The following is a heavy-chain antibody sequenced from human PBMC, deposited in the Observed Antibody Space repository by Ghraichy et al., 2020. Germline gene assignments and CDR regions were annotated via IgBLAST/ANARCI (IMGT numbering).Heavy chain of an antibody. Sequence: ASVKVSCKASGYTFTSYDINWVRQATGQGLEWMGWMNPNSGNTGYAQKFQGRVTLTRDTSISTAYMELSSLRSEDTAVYYCARGGTVISPPSWFDPWGQGTLVTVSS. D-gene: IGHD3-22*01. CDR1: GYTFTSYD. J-gene: IGHJ5*02. CDR3: ARGGTVISPPSWFDP. V-gene: IGHV1-8*01. CDR2: MNPNSGNT.